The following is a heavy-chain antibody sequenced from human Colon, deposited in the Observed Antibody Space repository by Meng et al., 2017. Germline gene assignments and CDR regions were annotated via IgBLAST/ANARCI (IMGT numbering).Heavy chain of an antibody. CDR3: ASSDYYRSDY. Sequence: VKLQESGPGLVKPSGTMCLTLAVLGGSMSRSDWWSWVRQPPGKGLEWIGETSHSGSTNYSPSLKSRVTISLDKSKNQLSLKLNSVTAADTAVYYCASSDYYRSDYWGQGTLVTVSS. J-gene: IGHJ4*02. CDR1: GGSMSRSDW. V-gene: IGHV4-4*02. D-gene: IGHD3-22*01. CDR2: TSHSGST.